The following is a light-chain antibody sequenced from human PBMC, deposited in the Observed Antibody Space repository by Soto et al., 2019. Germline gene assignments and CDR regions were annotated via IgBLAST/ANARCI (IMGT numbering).Light chain of an antibody. Sequence: QAVVTQEPSLTVSTGETVTLTCASGTGAVTSGYYPNWFQQKPGQAPRALIYSTSNKDSWTPARFSGSLLVGKAALTLSGVQPEDEPEYYCLLYYGGAHVVFGGGTKLTVL. CDR2: STS. J-gene: IGLJ2*01. V-gene: IGLV7-43*01. CDR1: TGAVTSGYY. CDR3: LLYYGGAHVV.